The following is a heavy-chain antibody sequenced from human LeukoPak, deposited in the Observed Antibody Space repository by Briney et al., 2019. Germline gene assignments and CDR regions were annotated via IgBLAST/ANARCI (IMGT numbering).Heavy chain of an antibody. CDR2: IYSGGST. Sequence: PGGSLRPSCAASGFTVSNTYMSWVRQAPGKGLEWVSVIYSGGSTYYADSVKGRFTISRDNSKNTLYLQMNGLRAEDTAVYYCVREGVFSGSSPPGYWGRGTLVTVSS. D-gene: IGHD6-6*01. CDR1: GFTVSNTY. J-gene: IGHJ4*02. CDR3: VREGVFSGSSPPGY. V-gene: IGHV3-66*01.